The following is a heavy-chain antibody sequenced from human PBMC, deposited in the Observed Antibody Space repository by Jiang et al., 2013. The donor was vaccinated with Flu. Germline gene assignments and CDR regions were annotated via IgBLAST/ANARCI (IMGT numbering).Heavy chain of an antibody. CDR1: GYSFTNYW. D-gene: IGHD4-17*01. Sequence: GAEVKKPGESLKISCKASGYSFTNYWVSWVRQMPGKGLEWMGRIDPSDSYTNYSPSLQGYVTISVDKSISTAYLQWSSLKASDTAMYYCARGGPGPSMVTIPYWGQG. CDR2: IDPSDSYT. V-gene: IGHV5-10-1*01. J-gene: IGHJ4*02. CDR3: ARGGPGPSMVTIPY.